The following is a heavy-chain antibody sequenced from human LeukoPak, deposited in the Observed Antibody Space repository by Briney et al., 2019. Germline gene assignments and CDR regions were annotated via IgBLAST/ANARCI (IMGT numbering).Heavy chain of an antibody. V-gene: IGHV1-18*04. CDR2: ISAYNGST. CDR3: ARLNYYDSSGYYYPDY. D-gene: IGHD3-22*01. Sequence: ASVKVSCKASGYTFTGYYMHWVRQAPGQGLEWMGWISAYNGSTNYAQKLQGRVTMTTDTSTSTAYMELRSLRSDDTAVYYCARLNYYDSSGYYYPDYWGQGTLVTVSS. CDR1: GYTFTGYY. J-gene: IGHJ4*02.